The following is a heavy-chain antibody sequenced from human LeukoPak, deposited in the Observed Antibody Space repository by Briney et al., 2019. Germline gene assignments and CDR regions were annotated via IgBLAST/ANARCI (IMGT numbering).Heavy chain of an antibody. V-gene: IGHV3-48*03. CDR1: GFTFSNYE. D-gene: IGHD1-26*01. CDR2: ISSSGSSA. CDR3: AREDGSQLDY. J-gene: IGHJ4*02. Sequence: GGSLRLSCATSGFTFSNYEMSWVRQTPGKGLEWVSYISSSGSSAYYADSVKGRFTISRDNAKSSLCLQMDSLRAGDTAVYYCAREDGSQLDYWGRGTLVTVSS.